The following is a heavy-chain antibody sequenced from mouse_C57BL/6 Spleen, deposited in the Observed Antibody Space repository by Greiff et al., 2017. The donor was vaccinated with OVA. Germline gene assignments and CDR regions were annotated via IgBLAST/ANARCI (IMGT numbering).Heavy chain of an antibody. CDR3: AAITTVVEDYFDY. D-gene: IGHD1-1*01. CDR1: GYTFTSYW. Sequence: QVQLQQPGAELVMPGASVKLSCKASGYTFTSYWMHWVKQRPGQGLEWIGEIDPSDSYTNYNQKFKGKSTLTVDKSSSTAYMQLSSLTSEDSAVYYCAAITTVVEDYFDYWGQGTTLTVSS. V-gene: IGHV1-69*01. CDR2: IDPSDSYT. J-gene: IGHJ2*01.